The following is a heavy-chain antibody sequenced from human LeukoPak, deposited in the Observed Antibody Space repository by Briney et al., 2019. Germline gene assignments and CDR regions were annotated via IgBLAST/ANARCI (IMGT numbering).Heavy chain of an antibody. V-gene: IGHV1-46*01. CDR2: INPPSGTT. CDR3: ARESLEMATNAFDI. Sequence: ASVKVSCKASGYTFTRYYIHWVRQAPGQGLKRMGTINPPSGTTTYAQKFQGRVTLTRDTATSTVYMELSSLRSEDTAFYYCARESLEMATNAFDIWGQGTMVTVSS. CDR1: GYTFTRYY. D-gene: IGHD5-24*01. J-gene: IGHJ3*02.